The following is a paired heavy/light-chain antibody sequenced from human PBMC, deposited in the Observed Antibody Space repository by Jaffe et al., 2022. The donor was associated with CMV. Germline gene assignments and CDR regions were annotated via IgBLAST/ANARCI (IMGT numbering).Light chain of an antibody. Sequence: SYELTQPPSVSVSPGQTATITCSGDALPKQYAYWYQQKPGQAPVLVIYKDSERASGIPERFSGSSSGTTVTLTISGVQAEDEADYYCQSSDSSGTRGVFGLGTKVTVL. J-gene: IGLJ1*01. CDR1: ALPKQY. V-gene: IGLV3-25*03. CDR3: QSSDSSGTRGV. CDR2: KDS.
Heavy chain of an antibody. D-gene: IGHD1-7*01. CDR1: GFSFTNNG. CDR3: ARGTIAKLGLDF. J-gene: IGHJ4*02. CDR2: IWYDGTTK. Sequence: QVQLLESGGGVVQPGRSLKLSCAASGFSFTNNGMHWVRQAPGKGLEWVAVIWYDGTTKYYGDSVKGRFTISRDTSKNTLYLQMNSLRAEDTAVYYCARGTIAKLGLDFWGQGTLVTVSS. V-gene: IGHV3-33*01.